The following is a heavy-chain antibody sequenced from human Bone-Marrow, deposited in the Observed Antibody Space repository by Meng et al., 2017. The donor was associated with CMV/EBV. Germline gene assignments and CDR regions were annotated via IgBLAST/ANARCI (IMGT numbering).Heavy chain of an antibody. CDR3: ARGIQGSSVFDY. CDR1: GGFFSGYY. D-gene: IGHD2-2*01. CDR2: INHSGST. J-gene: IGHJ4*02. V-gene: IGHV4-34*01. Sequence: TCVVSGGFFSGYYWSWIRQPPGKGLEWIGEINHSGSTNYDPSLKSRVTISVDTSKNQFSLKLSSVTAADTAVYYCARGIQGSSVFDYWGQGTLVTVSS.